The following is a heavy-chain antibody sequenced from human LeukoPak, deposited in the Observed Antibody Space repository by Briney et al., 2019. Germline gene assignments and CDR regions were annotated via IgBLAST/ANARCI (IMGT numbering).Heavy chain of an antibody. CDR3: ANLNAPYWGNFDY. CDR1: GFTFSNYA. D-gene: IGHD3-16*01. Sequence: GGSLRLSCAASGFTFSNYAMSWVRQAPGQGLDWVSAISDSGVTAYSADSVKGRFTISRDNSKGTLYLQMNSLRAEDTAVYYCANLNAPYWGNFDYWGQGTLVTVSS. J-gene: IGHJ4*02. CDR2: ISDSGVTA. V-gene: IGHV3-23*01.